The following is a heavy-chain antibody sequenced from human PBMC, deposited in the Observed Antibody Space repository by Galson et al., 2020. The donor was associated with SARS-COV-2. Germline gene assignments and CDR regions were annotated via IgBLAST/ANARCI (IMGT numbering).Heavy chain of an antibody. CDR1: GFTFSSYG. J-gene: IGHJ2*01. Sequence: GGSLRLSCAASGFTFSSYGMHWVRQAPGKGLEWVAVIWYAGSNKYYADSVKGRFTISRDNSKNTLYLQMNSLRAEDTAVYYCARDRNYDSSGYYLGWYFDLWGRGTLVTVSS. D-gene: IGHD3-22*01. CDR3: ARDRNYDSSGYYLGWYFDL. CDR2: IWYAGSNK. V-gene: IGHV3-33*01.